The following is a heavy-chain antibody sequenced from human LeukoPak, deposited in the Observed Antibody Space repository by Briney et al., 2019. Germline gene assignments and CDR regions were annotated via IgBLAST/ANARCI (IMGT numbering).Heavy chain of an antibody. J-gene: IGHJ4*02. V-gene: IGHV1-2*02. CDR2: INPNSGGT. D-gene: IGHD2-15*01. CDR1: GYTFTCYY. Sequence: GASVKVSCKASGYTFTCYYMHWVRQAPGQGLEWMGWINPNSGGTNYAQKFQGRVTMTRDTSISTAYMELSRLSSDDTAVDYCAGALGGCSGGSCPGWGQGTLVTVSS. CDR3: AGALGGCSGGSCPG.